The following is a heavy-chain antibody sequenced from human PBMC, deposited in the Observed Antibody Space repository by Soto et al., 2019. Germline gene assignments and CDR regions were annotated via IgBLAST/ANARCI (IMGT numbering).Heavy chain of an antibody. Sequence: SSETLSLTCTVSGGSISSSSYYWGWIGQPPGKGLEWIVSIYYSGSTYYNPSLKSRVTISVDTSKNQFSLKLSSVTAADTAVYYCARSSSSWGYYYGMGVWGQGTTVTVSS. CDR1: GGSISSSSYY. D-gene: IGHD6-13*01. CDR2: IYYSGST. CDR3: ARSSSSWGYYYGMGV. J-gene: IGHJ6*02. V-gene: IGHV4-39*01.